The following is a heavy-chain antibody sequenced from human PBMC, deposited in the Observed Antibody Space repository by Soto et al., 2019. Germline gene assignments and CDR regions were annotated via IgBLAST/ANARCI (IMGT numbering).Heavy chain of an antibody. CDR1: GFTFSDYY. V-gene: IGHV3-11*01. Sequence: PGGSLRLSCAASGFTFSDYYMSWIRQAPGKGLEWVSYISSSGNTIHYADSVKGRFTISRDNAKNSLFLQMNSLRVEDTAVYYCARVTHYFDYWGLGTLVTVSS. J-gene: IGHJ4*02. CDR3: ARVTHYFDY. CDR2: ISSSGNTI.